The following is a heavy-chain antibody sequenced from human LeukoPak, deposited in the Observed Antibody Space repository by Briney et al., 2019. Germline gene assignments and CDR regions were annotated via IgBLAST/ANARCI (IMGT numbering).Heavy chain of an antibody. Sequence: SETLSLTCTVSGGSISSHFWTWIRQPAGKGLEWIGRIYSTGSTDYNPSLQSRVTVSLDTSKNQFSLTLTSVTAADTAVYYCARDMALSYCGGDCLPDYWGQGILVTVSS. CDR1: GGSISSHF. V-gene: IGHV4-4*07. CDR2: IYSTGST. D-gene: IGHD2-21*02. CDR3: ARDMALSYCGGDCLPDY. J-gene: IGHJ4*02.